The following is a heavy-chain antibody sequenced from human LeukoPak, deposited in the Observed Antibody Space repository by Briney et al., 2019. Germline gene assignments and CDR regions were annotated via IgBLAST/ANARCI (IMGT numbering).Heavy chain of an antibody. V-gene: IGHV3-30-3*01. D-gene: IGHD1-26*01. Sequence: TGGSLRLSCAASGFTFSSYAMHWVRQAPGKGLEWVAVISYDGSNKYYADSVKGRFTISRDNSKNTLYLQMNSLRAEDTAVYYCVRDLRELLPAYAFDYWGQGTLVTVSS. CDR3: VRDLRELLPAYAFDY. J-gene: IGHJ4*02. CDR2: ISYDGSNK. CDR1: GFTFSSYA.